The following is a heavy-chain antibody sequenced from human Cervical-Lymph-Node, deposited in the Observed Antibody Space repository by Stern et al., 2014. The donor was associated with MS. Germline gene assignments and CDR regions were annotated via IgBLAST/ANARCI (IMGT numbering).Heavy chain of an antibody. Sequence: VQLVQSGGGLVQPGGSLRLSCAASGFTFSTSAMSWVRQAPGKGLEWVSAIGGSGDSTYYADSVKGRFTISRDNSKNTLYLQMNSLRAEDTAVYYCAKDEYYYDSGGYLGWFDSWGQGTLVTVSS. CDR3: AKDEYYYDSGGYLGWFDS. J-gene: IGHJ5*01. CDR2: IGGSGDST. V-gene: IGHV3-23*04. CDR1: GFTFSTSA. D-gene: IGHD3-22*01.